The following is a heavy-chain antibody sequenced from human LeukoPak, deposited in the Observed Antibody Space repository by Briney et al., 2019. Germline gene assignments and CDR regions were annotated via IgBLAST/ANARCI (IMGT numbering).Heavy chain of an antibody. Sequence: SETLFLTCNVSGGSISGNYWTWLRQPAGKRLEWIGRIYSSGNTKYNPSLKSRLTMSVDTSKNQFSLKLTSVIAADSAVYYCARDVFENVWGSYRPHDAFDVWGQGTMVTV. CDR3: ARDVFENVWGSYRPHDAFDV. CDR2: IYSSGNT. D-gene: IGHD3-16*02. J-gene: IGHJ3*01. V-gene: IGHV4-4*07. CDR1: GGSISGNY.